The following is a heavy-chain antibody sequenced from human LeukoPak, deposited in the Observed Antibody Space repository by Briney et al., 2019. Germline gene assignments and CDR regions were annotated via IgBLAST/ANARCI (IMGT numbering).Heavy chain of an antibody. CDR1: GFSFSSYN. J-gene: IGHJ6*03. Sequence: GGSLRLSCAASGFSFSSYNMNWVRQTPGKGLEWVSSITSSSTYTFYADSVKGRFTISRDNDKNSLYLQMNSLRAEDTAVYYCARGDATPAHYFYYFYMDVWGKGTTVTVSS. CDR2: ITSSSTYT. V-gene: IGHV3-21*01. CDR3: ARGDATPAHYFYYFYMDV.